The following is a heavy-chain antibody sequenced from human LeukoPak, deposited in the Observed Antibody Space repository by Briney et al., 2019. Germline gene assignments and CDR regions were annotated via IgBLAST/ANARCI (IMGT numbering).Heavy chain of an antibody. V-gene: IGHV3-21*01. CDR3: ARDFTTSSTAYFQH. Sequence: GGSLRLSCAASGFTFSTYGMIWVRQAPGKGPEWVSSISSISTYTHYADAVKGRFTISRDNTKNSLYLQMNSLRAEDTAVYYCARDFTTSSTAYFQHWGQGTLVTVSS. J-gene: IGHJ1*01. D-gene: IGHD6-6*01. CDR1: GFTFSTYG. CDR2: ISSISTYT.